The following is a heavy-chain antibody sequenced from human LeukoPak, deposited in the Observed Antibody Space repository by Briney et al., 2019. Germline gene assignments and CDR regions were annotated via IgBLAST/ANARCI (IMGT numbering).Heavy chain of an antibody. CDR2: VSWNSDHT. V-gene: IGHV3-43*01. CDR1: GFKFDDYT. CDR3: AKDFQGIVGATQIDF. J-gene: IGHJ4*02. Sequence: GGSLRLSCAASGFKFDDYTMHWVRRPPGKGLEWVSLVSWNSDHTSYADSVKGRFTISRDNSKNSLYLEMSSLRIEDTAFYYCAKDFQGIVGATQIDFWGQGTLVTVSS. D-gene: IGHD1-26*01.